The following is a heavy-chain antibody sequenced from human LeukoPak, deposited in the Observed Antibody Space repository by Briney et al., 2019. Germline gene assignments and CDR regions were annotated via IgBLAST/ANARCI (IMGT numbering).Heavy chain of an antibody. CDR2: VSWNSDHT. V-gene: IGHV3-43*01. CDR1: GFKFDDYT. CDR3: AKDFQGIVGATQIDF. J-gene: IGHJ4*02. Sequence: GGSLRLSCAASGFKFDDYTMHWVRRPPGKGLEWVSLVSWNSDHTSYADSVKGRFTISRDNSKNSLYLEMSSLRIEDTAFYYCAKDFQGIVGATQIDFWGQGTLVTVSS. D-gene: IGHD1-26*01.